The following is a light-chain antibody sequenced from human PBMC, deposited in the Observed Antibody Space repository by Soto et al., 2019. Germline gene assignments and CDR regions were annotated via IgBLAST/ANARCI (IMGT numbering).Light chain of an antibody. CDR3: QSYDSSQSGYV. J-gene: IGLJ1*01. V-gene: IGLV1-40*01. Sequence: QSVLTQPPSVSGAPGQRVTISCTGRSSNIGAGYDVHWYQQLPGTAPKLLIYGNSNRPSGVPDRFSGSKSGTSASLAITGLQAEDEADYYCQSYDSSQSGYVFGTGTKVTVL. CDR1: SSNIGAGYD. CDR2: GNS.